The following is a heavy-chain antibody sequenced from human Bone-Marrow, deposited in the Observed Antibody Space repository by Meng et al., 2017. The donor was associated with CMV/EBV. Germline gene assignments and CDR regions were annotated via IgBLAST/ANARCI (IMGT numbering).Heavy chain of an antibody. CDR2: LRYDGNDK. V-gene: IGHV3-30*02. CDR1: GFTISTYG. CDR3: AKWAKEGQTEAELGY. J-gene: IGHJ4*02. D-gene: IGHD1-14*01. Sequence: GESLKISCAASGFTISTYGMHWVRQAPGKGLEWVAFLRYDGNDKYYAVSVKGRFTIFKDNSKNTLYLQMDSLRVEDTAVYYCAKWAKEGQTEAELGYWGQGTLVTVSS.